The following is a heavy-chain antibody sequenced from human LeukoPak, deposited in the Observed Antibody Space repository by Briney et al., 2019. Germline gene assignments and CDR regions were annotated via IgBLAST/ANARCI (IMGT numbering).Heavy chain of an antibody. D-gene: IGHD3-22*01. CDR1: GFTFSRFS. J-gene: IGHJ4*02. CDR3: ARDSSGYQ. CDR2: ITSSSSDT. Sequence: GGSLRLSCVASGFTFSRFSMNWVRQAPGKGLEWLSYITSSSSDTYYADSLKGRFTISRDNAKNSLYLQMNSLRAEDTAVYYCARDSSGYQWGQGTLVTVSS. V-gene: IGHV3-21*05.